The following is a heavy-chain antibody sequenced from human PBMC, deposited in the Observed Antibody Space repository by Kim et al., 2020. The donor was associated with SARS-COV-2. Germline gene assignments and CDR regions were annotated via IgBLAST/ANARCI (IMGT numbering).Heavy chain of an antibody. J-gene: IGHJ5*02. D-gene: IGHD3-10*01. V-gene: IGHV1-46*01. Sequence: QKFQGRVTMTRDTSTSTVYMELSSLRSEDTAVYYCAREAMVRGVINWFDPWGQGTLVTVSS. CDR3: AREAMVRGVINWFDP.